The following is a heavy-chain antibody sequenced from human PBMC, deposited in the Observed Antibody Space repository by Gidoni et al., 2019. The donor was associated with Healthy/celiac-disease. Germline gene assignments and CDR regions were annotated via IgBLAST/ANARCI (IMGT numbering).Heavy chain of an antibody. V-gene: IGHV1-69*01. CDR3: ARERLPLEGYSYFDY. CDR1: GGTFSSYA. Sequence: QVQLVQSGAEVKKPGTSVKVSCKASGGTFSSYAISWVRQAPGQGLELMGGILPIFGTANYAQKFQGRVTITADESTSTAYMELSSLRSEDTAVYYCARERLPLEGYSYFDYWGQGTLVTVSS. CDR2: ILPIFGTA. D-gene: IGHD5-18*01. J-gene: IGHJ4*02.